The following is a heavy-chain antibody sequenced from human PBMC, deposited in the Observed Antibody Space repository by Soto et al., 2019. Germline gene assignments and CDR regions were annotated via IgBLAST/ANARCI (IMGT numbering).Heavy chain of an antibody. V-gene: IGHV4-30-4*01. J-gene: IGHJ4*02. CDR3: ARAVAGNDGEYFDY. CDR1: GGSISSGDYY. CDR2: IYYSGST. Sequence: QVQLQESGPGLVKPSQTLSLTCTVSGGSISSGDYYWSWIRQPPGKGLEWIGYIYYSGSTYYNPSLKRRVTISVDTSKNQFSLKLRSVTAADTAVYYCARAVAGNDGEYFDYWGQGTLVTVSS. D-gene: IGHD6-19*01.